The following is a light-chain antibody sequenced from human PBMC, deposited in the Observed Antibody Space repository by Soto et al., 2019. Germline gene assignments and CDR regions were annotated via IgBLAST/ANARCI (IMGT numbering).Light chain of an antibody. CDR1: QGISSY. CDR2: AAS. J-gene: IGKJ5*01. V-gene: IGKV1-8*01. Sequence: AIRMTQSPSSFSASTGDRVTITCRASQGISSYLAWYQQKPGKAPKLLIYAASTLQSGVPSRFSGSGSGTDFTLTISCLQSEDFATYYCQRLNSYPLTFGQGTRLEIK. CDR3: QRLNSYPLT.